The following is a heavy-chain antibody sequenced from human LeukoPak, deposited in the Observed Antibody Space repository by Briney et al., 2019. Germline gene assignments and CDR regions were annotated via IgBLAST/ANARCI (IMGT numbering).Heavy chain of an antibody. V-gene: IGHV3-30-3*01. D-gene: IGHD3-22*01. CDR1: GFTFSSYA. J-gene: IGHJ6*02. CDR2: ISYDGSNN. Sequence: GGSLRLSCAASGFTFSSYAMHWVRQAPGKGLEWVAVISYDGSNNYYADSVKGRFTISRDNSKNTLYLQMNSLRAEDTAVYYCALVSQSGYYFTYYYYYGMDVWGQGTTVTVSS. CDR3: ALVSQSGYYFTYYYYYGMDV.